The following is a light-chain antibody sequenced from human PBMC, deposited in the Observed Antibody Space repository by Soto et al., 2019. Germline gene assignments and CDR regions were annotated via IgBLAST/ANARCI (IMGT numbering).Light chain of an antibody. CDR3: QQSYTTPWT. CDR2: AAS. Sequence: DIHMTRSPSSLSASVGDRVTITCRASQSISSFLNWYQQKPGKAPHLLIYAASSLRYGVPSRFRGSESGTEFTLTIGSLQPEDFATYFCQQSYTTPWTFGQGTKVEIK. CDR1: QSISSF. J-gene: IGKJ1*01. V-gene: IGKV1-39*01.